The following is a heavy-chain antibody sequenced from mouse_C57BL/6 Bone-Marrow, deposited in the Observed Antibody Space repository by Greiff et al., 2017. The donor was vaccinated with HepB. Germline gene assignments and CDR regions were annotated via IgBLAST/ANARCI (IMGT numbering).Heavy chain of an antibody. CDR3: ARVKWASDGFLDV. V-gene: IGHV1-52*01. Sequence: VQLQQPGAELVRPGSSVKLSCKASGYTFTSYWMHWVKQRPIQGLEWIGNIDPSDSETHYNQKFKDKATLTVDKSSSTAYMQLSGLTSEDSAVYCCARVKWASDGFLDVWGTGTTVTVSS. D-gene: IGHD2-3*01. CDR1: GYTFTSYW. J-gene: IGHJ1*03. CDR2: IDPSDSET.